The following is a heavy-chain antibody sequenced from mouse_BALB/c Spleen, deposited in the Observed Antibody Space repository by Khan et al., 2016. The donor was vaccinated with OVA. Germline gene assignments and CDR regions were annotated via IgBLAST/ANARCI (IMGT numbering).Heavy chain of an antibody. CDR3: ARTGYYYFDY. CDR2: ISSGSNTI. J-gene: IGHJ2*01. D-gene: IGHD2-3*01. CDR1: GFTFSGFG. Sequence: EVELVESGGGLVQSGGSRKLSCAAPGFTFSGFGMHWVRQAPERGLEWVAYISSGSNTIYYADTVKDRFTISRNNPKNTLFLQMTSLRSEDTAMYFCARTGYYYFDYWGQGTTLSVSS. V-gene: IGHV5-17*02.